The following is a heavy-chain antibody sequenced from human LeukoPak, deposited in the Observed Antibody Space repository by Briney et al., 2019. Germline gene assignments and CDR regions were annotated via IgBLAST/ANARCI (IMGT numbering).Heavy chain of an antibody. Sequence: PSETLSLTCGVSGGSISSNNWWSWVRQPPGKGLEWIGEIYQTGSTNYNPSLKSRVTISVDKSTNQFSLKLSSVTAADTAVYYCARDVLYYDFWSGYPYYYYYYGMDVWGQGTTVTVSS. CDR2: IYQTGST. CDR1: GGSISSNNW. V-gene: IGHV4-4*02. J-gene: IGHJ6*02. CDR3: ARDVLYYDFWSGYPYYYYYYGMDV. D-gene: IGHD3-3*01.